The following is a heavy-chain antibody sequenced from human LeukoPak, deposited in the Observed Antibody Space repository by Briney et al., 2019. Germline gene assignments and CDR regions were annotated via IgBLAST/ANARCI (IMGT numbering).Heavy chain of an antibody. CDR1: GLIFNNYW. J-gene: IGHJ1*01. CDR3: AKSITMVRGVIGVYFQH. D-gene: IGHD3-10*01. V-gene: IGHV3-7*02. Sequence: PGGSLRLSCAASGLIFNNYWMSWVRQAPGKGLEWVANIKQDGSEKYYVDSVKGRFTISRDNAKNSLYLQMNSLRAEDTAVYYCAKSITMVRGVIGVYFQHWGQGTLVTVSS. CDR2: IKQDGSEK.